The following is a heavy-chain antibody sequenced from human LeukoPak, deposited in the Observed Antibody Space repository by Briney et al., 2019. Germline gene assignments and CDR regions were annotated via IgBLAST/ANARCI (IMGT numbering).Heavy chain of an antibody. Sequence: GGSLRLSCEASGYTFDDYAMHWVRQAPGKGLEWVSAISWNSGSIGYADSVKGGFTISRDNGKNSLYLQMNSLRTEVTALYYCAKGHTYGLGESYLDFWGQGTLVSVSS. CDR3: AKGHTYGLGESYLDF. D-gene: IGHD5-18*01. CDR1: GYTFDDYA. CDR2: ISWNSGSI. V-gene: IGHV3-9*01. J-gene: IGHJ4*02.